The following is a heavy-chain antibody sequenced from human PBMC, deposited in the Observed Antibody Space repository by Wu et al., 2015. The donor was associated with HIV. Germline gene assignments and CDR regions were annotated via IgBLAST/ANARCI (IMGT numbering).Heavy chain of an antibody. Sequence: QVQLVQSGAEVKKPGSSVRVSCKASGGTFSSYYMHWVRQAPGQGLEWMGIINPSGGSITYAQKFQGRVTMTRDTSISTAYMELSRLRSDDTAVYYCARDSPYSSSYGWFDPWGQGTLVTVSS. CDR1: GGTFSSYY. D-gene: IGHD6-19*01. J-gene: IGHJ5*02. V-gene: IGHV1-2*02. CDR2: INPSGGSI. CDR3: ARDSPYSSSYGWFDP.